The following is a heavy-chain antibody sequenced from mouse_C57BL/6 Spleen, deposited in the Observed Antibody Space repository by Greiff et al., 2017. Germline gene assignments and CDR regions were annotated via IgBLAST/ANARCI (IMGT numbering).Heavy chain of an antibody. CDR3: ARAITTVVYFDY. J-gene: IGHJ2*01. CDR1: GYTFTDYY. Sequence: VQLQQSGPVLVKPGASVKMSCKASGYTFTDYYMNWVKQSHGKSLEWIGVINPYSGGTSYNQKFKGKATLTVDKSSSTAYMELNSLTSEDSAVYYCARAITTVVYFDYWGQGTTLTVSS. CDR2: INPYSGGT. D-gene: IGHD1-1*01. V-gene: IGHV1-19*01.